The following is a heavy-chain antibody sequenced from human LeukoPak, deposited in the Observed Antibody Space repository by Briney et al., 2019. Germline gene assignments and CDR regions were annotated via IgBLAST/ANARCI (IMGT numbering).Heavy chain of an antibody. CDR3: ARALISSDSSGGWFDP. CDR1: GGSISSSNW. Sequence: SETLSLTCAVSGGSISSSNWWSWVRQPPGKGLEWIGEIYHSGSTNYNPSLKSRVTISVDKSKNQFSLKLSSVTAADTAVYYCARALISSDSSGGWFDPWGQGTLVTVSS. CDR2: IYHSGST. D-gene: IGHD3-22*01. J-gene: IGHJ5*02. V-gene: IGHV4-4*02.